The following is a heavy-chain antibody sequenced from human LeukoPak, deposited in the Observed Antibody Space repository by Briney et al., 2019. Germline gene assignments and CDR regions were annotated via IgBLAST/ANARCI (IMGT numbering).Heavy chain of an antibody. D-gene: IGHD3-9*01. CDR2: IYSGGST. V-gene: IGHV3-53*01. J-gene: IGHJ4*02. CDR3: ARERNILTGYDY. Sequence: PGGSLRLSCAASGFTVSSNYMSWVRQAPGKGLEWVSVIYSGGSTYYADSVKGRFTISRDNSKNMLYLQMNSLRAEDTAVYYCARERNILTGYDYWGQGTLVTVSS. CDR1: GFTVSSNY.